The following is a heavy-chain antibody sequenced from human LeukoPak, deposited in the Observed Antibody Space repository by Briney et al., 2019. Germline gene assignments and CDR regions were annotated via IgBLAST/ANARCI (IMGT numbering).Heavy chain of an antibody. D-gene: IGHD3-10*01. J-gene: IGHJ4*02. CDR3: ARDSSYFGGSDY. Sequence: AASVKVSCKASGYTFIDYHIHWVRQAPGQGLEWKRRIRPNRGGTAYAQKFQGRVTMTSDTSINPAYMELNSLRSDDTAVYHCARDSSYFGGSDYWGQGTLVTVSS. CDR1: GYTFIDYH. V-gene: IGHV1-2*02. CDR2: IRPNRGGT.